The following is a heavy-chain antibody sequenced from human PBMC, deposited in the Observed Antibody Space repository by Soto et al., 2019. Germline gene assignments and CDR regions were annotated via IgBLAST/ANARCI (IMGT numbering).Heavy chain of an antibody. CDR1: EFTFSNHW. CDR2: IDPKGST. J-gene: IGHJ4*02. Sequence: EVQLVESGGGLVQPGGSLRLSCAASEFTFSNHWTHWVRQAPGQGRVWVSRIDPKGSTSYADPVKGRFTISRDNAKNTVYLQMNSLTAEDTAVYYCATVFDFWGRGTLVTGSS. CDR3: ATVFDF. V-gene: IGHV3-74*01.